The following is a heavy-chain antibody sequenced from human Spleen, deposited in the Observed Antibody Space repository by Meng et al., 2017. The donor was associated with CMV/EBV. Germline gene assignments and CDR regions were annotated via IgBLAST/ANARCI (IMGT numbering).Heavy chain of an antibody. Sequence: GESLKISCAASGFTFSNYWIHWVRQVPGKGLVWVSRINGDGRNTGYADSVKGRFPISRDNAKNTVYLQMNSLRVEDSAVYYCARAARLFPSDYWGQGTLVTVSS. J-gene: IGHJ4*02. D-gene: IGHD6-6*01. CDR2: INGDGRNT. CDR3: ARAARLFPSDY. CDR1: GFTFSNYW. V-gene: IGHV3-74*01.